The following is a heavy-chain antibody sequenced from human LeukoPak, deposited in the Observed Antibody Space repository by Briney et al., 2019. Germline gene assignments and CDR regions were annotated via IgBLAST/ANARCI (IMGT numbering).Heavy chain of an antibody. D-gene: IGHD6-13*01. CDR2: IYYSGST. J-gene: IGHJ4*02. V-gene: IGHV4-59*01. Sequence: SEILSLTCTVSGGSISSYYWSWIRQPPGKGLEWIGYIYYSGSTKYNPSLKSRVTISVNPSKNQFSLKLRSVPAADTAVDYCASVSSSSWYYFDYWGQGTLVTVSS. CDR1: GGSISSYY. CDR3: ASVSSSSWYYFDY.